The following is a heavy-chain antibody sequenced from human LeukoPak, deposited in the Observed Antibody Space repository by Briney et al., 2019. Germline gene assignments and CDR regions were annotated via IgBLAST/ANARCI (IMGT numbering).Heavy chain of an antibody. D-gene: IGHD4-17*01. CDR1: GFTFSSYA. Sequence: GGSLRLSCAVSGFTFSSYAMSWVRQAPGKGLEWVSGISGSGDNTYHTDSVKGRFTISRDNSKNTLYLQMNSLRAEDTAVYYCAKGRGVTVTTSFDYWGQGTLVTVSS. CDR2: ISGSGDNT. V-gene: IGHV3-23*01. J-gene: IGHJ4*02. CDR3: AKGRGVTVTTSFDY.